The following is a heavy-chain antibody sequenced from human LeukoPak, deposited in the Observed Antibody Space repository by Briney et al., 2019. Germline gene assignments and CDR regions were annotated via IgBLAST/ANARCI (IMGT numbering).Heavy chain of an antibody. Sequence: GGSLRLSCAASGFTFDDYAMHWVRQAPGKGLGWVSGISWNSGSIGYADSVKGRFTISRDNAKNSLYLQMNSLRAEDTALYYCAKDLDIWGQGTLVTVSS. CDR1: GFTFDDYA. D-gene: IGHD5-12*01. V-gene: IGHV3-9*01. J-gene: IGHJ4*02. CDR2: ISWNSGSI. CDR3: AKDLDI.